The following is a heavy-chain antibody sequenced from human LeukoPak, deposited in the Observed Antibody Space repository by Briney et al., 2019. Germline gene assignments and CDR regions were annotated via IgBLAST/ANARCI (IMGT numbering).Heavy chain of an antibody. Sequence: ASVKVSCKASGYTFTSYGISWVRQAPGQGLEWMGWINPNSGGTNYAQKFQGRVTMTRDTSISTAYMELSRLRSDDTAVYYCARADCSSTSCYSSWGQGTLVTVSS. CDR1: GYTFTSYG. CDR2: INPNSGGT. D-gene: IGHD2-2*01. V-gene: IGHV1-2*02. J-gene: IGHJ5*02. CDR3: ARADCSSTSCYSS.